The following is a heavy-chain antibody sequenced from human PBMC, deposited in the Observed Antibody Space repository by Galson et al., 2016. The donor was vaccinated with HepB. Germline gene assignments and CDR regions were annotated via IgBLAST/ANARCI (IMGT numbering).Heavy chain of an antibody. J-gene: IGHJ3*01. D-gene: IGHD2/OR15-2a*01. V-gene: IGHV5-51*01. CDR2: IYPGGSDT. Sequence: QSGAEVKKPGESLKISCMGSGYAFSNHWIGWVRQMPGKGLEWMGFIYPGGSDTRYSPSFQGQVTISADNSISTAFLQWSRLKASDTAVYYCARRINDLWNIIDAFDVWGQGTMVTVSS. CDR1: GYAFSNHW. CDR3: ARRINDLWNIIDAFDV.